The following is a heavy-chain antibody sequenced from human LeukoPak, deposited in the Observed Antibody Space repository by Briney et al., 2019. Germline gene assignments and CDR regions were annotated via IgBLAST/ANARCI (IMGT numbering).Heavy chain of an antibody. CDR3: AKDFLYNVVDY. V-gene: IGHV3-23*01. J-gene: IGHJ4*02. Sequence: GGSLRLSCAASGFTFSSYAMTWVRQAPGMGLEWVSSISGSGSSSYYADSVKGRFTVSRDNSKNTLHLQMNSLRAEDTAVYYCAKDFLYNVVDYWGQGTLVAVSS. D-gene: IGHD3-10*01. CDR1: GFTFSSYA. CDR2: ISGSGSSS.